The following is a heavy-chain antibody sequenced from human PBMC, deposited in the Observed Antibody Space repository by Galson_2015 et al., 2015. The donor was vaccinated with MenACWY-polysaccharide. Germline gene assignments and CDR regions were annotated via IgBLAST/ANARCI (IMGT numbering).Heavy chain of an antibody. CDR1: GFVFSSYA. CDR3: ARGIAPDGIAVAKVLNDY. CDR2: ISGGGITT. V-gene: IGHV3-23*01. D-gene: IGHD6-19*01. J-gene: IGHJ4*02. Sequence: SLRLSCAASGFVFSSYAMSWVRQAPGKGLEWVSVISGGGITTNYADSVKGRFTISRDNSKNTLYLQVNSLRAEDTAVYYCARGIAPDGIAVAKVLNDYWGQGTLVTVSS.